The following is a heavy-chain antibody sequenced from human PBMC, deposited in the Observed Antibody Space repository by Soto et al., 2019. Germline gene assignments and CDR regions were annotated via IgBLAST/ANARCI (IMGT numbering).Heavy chain of an antibody. CDR1: GGSVSSGSYY. Sequence: SETLSLTCTVSGGSVSSGSYYWSWIRQPPGKGLEWIGYIYYSGSTNYNPSLKSRVTISVDTSKNQFSLKLSSVTAADTAVYYCARALYEIDAFDIWGQGTMVTVSS. J-gene: IGHJ3*02. D-gene: IGHD3-3*01. CDR2: IYYSGST. CDR3: ARALYEIDAFDI. V-gene: IGHV4-61*01.